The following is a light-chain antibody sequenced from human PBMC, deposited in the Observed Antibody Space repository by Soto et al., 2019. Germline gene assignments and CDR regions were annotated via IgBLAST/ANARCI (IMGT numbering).Light chain of an antibody. V-gene: IGLV1-40*01. CDR3: QSYDSSLSGGV. CDR1: SSNIGAGSD. J-gene: IGLJ2*01. CDR2: GNS. Sequence: QSVLTQPPSVSGAPGQRVTISCTGSSSNIGAGSDVHWYRQLPGTAPKLLIYGNSNRPSGVPDRFSGSKSGTSASLAITGLQAEDEADYYCQSYDSSLSGGVFGGGTKVTVL.